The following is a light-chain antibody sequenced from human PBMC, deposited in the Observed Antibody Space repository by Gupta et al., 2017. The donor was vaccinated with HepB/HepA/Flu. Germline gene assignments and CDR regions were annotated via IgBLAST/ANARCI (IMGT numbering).Light chain of an antibody. V-gene: IGLV10-54*04. Sequence: QAGLTQAPSVPEALRRTATLTCTGNNDNVGIQGAASLQQHHGHPPKLLYDTNGKRPSGISERFSASRSGNTASLTISGLQAEDEADYYCSSWDNRLSGWVFGGGTKLTVL. J-gene: IGLJ3*02. CDR1: NDNVGIQG. CDR3: SSWDNRLSGWV. CDR2: TNG.